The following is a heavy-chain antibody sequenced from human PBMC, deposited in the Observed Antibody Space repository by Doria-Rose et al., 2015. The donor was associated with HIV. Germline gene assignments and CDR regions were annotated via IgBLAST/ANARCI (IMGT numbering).Heavy chain of an antibody. Sequence: QVTLKESGPVLVKPTETLTLTCTVSGVSLSSPGMGVSWIRQPPGKALEWLANIFSDDERSYKTSLKSRLTISRGTSKSRVVLTMTDMDPVDTATYYCARIKSSRWYHKYYFDFWGQGTRVIVSA. J-gene: IGHJ4*02. CDR3: ARIKSSRWYHKYYFDF. D-gene: IGHD6-13*01. CDR2: IFSDDER. CDR1: GVSLSSPGMG. V-gene: IGHV2-26*01.